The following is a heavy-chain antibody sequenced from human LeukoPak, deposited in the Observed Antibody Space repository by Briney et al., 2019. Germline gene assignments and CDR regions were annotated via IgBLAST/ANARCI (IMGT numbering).Heavy chain of an antibody. J-gene: IGHJ4*02. Sequence: SETLSLTCTVSGGSISSGGYYWSWIRQHPGKGLEWIGYIYYSGSTYYNPSLKSRVTISVDTSKNQFSLKLSSVTAVDTAVYYCARGGSGWYRNFDYWGQGTLVTVSS. D-gene: IGHD6-19*01. V-gene: IGHV4-31*03. CDR2: IYYSGST. CDR1: GGSISSGGYY. CDR3: ARGGSGWYRNFDY.